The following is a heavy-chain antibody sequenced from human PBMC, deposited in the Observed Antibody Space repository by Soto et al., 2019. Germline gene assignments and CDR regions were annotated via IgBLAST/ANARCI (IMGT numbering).Heavy chain of an antibody. J-gene: IGHJ6*02. V-gene: IGHV4-59*01. Sequence: PSETLSLTCTVSGGSISSYYWSWIRQPPGKGLEWIGYIYYSGSTNYNPSLKSRVTISVDTSKNQFSLKLSSVTAADTAVYYCARTPPPLGMDVWGQGTTVTVSS. CDR3: ARTPPPLGMDV. CDR2: IYYSGST. CDR1: GGSISSYY. D-gene: IGHD2-15*01.